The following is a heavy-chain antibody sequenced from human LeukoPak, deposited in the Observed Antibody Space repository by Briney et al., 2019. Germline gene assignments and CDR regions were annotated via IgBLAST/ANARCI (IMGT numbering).Heavy chain of an antibody. CDR3: ARGRWLVHEHYMDV. J-gene: IGHJ6*03. CDR1: GGSISSSSYY. V-gene: IGHV4-61*02. D-gene: IGHD6-19*01. CDR2: IYTSGST. Sequence: SETLSLTCTVSGGSISSSSYYWSWIRQPAGKGLEWIGRIYTSGSTNYNPSLKSRVTMSVDTSKNQFSLKLSSVTAADTAVYYCARGRWLVHEHYMDVWGKGTAVTISS.